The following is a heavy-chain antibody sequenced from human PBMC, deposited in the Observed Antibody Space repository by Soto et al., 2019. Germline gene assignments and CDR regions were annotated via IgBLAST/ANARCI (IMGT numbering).Heavy chain of an antibody. CDR1: GFTFTRYS. CDR2: ISSATNYI. CDR3: ARESEDLTSNFDY. Sequence: GGSLRLSCAASGFTFTRYSMNWVRQAPGKGLEWVSSISSATNYIYYADSMKGRFTVSRDNAKNSVYLDMNSLSAEDTAVYYCARESEDLTSNFDYWGQGTLVTVSS. V-gene: IGHV3-21*01. J-gene: IGHJ4*02.